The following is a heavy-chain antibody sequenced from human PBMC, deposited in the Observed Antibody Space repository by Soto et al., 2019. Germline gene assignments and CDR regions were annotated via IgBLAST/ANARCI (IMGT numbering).Heavy chain of an antibody. CDR2: ISGSGGST. CDR3: AKEHDVVLPAAILSWLDP. J-gene: IGHJ5*02. V-gene: IGHV3-23*01. CDR1: GFTFSSYS. D-gene: IGHD2-2*01. Sequence: GGSLRLSCAASGFTFSSYSMSWVRQAPGKGLEWVSAISGSGGSTYYEDSVTGRFTISRNNSKKTLYLQMNRRSAEDQAVYYRAKEHDVVLPAAILSWLDPWGQGTLVTVSS.